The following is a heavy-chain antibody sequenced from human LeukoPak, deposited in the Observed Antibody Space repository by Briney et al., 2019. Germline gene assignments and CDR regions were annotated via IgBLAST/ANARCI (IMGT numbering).Heavy chain of an antibody. V-gene: IGHV1-18*04. Sequence: ASVKVSCKASGYTFTSYGISWVRQAPGQGLEWMGWISAYNGNTNYAQKLPGRVTMTTDTSTSTAYMELRSLRADDTAVYYCARVGDIVVVPAAMPDYWGQGTLFTVSS. CDR2: ISAYNGNT. J-gene: IGHJ4*02. CDR1: GYTFTSYG. CDR3: ARVGDIVVVPAAMPDY. D-gene: IGHD2-2*01.